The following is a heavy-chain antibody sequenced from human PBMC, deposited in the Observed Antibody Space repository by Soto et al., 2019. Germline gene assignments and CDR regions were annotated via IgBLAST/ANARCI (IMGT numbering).Heavy chain of an antibody. CDR2: IVPMLGTP. CDR1: GGSFGNFI. CDR3: ARNGTYTSSRRHYSGMEV. V-gene: IGHV1-69*01. Sequence: QVQLVQSGAEVKEPGSSVRVSCKASGGSFGNFIMNWVRQTPGQGLEWMGGIVPMLGTPTYAEKFKGRVTLSATGSTSTTNMDLTSLRSEDTAIYYCARNGTYTSSRRHYSGMEVWGQGTTVTVSS. D-gene: IGHD2-2*02. J-gene: IGHJ6*02.